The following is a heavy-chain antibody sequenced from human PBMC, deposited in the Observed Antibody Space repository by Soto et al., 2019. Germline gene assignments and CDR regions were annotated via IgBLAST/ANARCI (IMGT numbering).Heavy chain of an antibody. CDR3: ARDWSRYDYFTDYYGMDV. CDR1: GGTFSSYT. V-gene: IGHV1-69*08. D-gene: IGHD5-12*01. Sequence: QVQLVQSGAEVKKPGSSVKVSCKASGGTFSSYTISWVRQAPGQGLEWMGRIIPILGIANYAQKFQGRVTITADKSTSPAYMELSSLRSEDTAVYYCARDWSRYDYFTDYYGMDVWGQGTTVTVSS. J-gene: IGHJ6*02. CDR2: IIPILGIA.